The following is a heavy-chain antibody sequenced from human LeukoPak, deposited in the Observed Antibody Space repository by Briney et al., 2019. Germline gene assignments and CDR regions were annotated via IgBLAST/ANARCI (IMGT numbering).Heavy chain of an antibody. CDR1: GFTFSSYA. CDR2: ISYDGSNK. J-gene: IGHJ6*02. D-gene: IGHD3-3*01. V-gene: IGHV3-30-3*01. Sequence: GGSLRLSCAASGFTFSSYAMHWVRQAPGKGLEWVAVISYDGSNKYYADSVKGRFTISRDNSKNTLYLQMNSLRAEDTAVYYCARGIQITIFGVVNNHYGMDVWGQGTTVTVPS. CDR3: ARGIQITIFGVVNNHYGMDV.